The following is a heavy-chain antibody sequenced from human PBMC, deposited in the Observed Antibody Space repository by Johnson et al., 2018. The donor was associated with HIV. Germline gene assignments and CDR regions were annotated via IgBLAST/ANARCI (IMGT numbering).Heavy chain of an antibody. D-gene: IGHD6-6*01. Sequence: QVQLVESGGGVVQPGRSLRLSCAASGFTFSSYAMHWVRQAPGKGLEWVAVISYDGSNKYYADSVKGRFTISRDNSKNTLYMQMNSLRAEATAVYHCARVRRDVSSSRWFGPTRRAFDIWGQGTMVTVSS. V-gene: IGHV3-30-3*01. CDR1: GFTFSSYA. CDR3: ARVRRDVSSSRWFGPTRRAFDI. CDR2: ISYDGSNK. J-gene: IGHJ3*02.